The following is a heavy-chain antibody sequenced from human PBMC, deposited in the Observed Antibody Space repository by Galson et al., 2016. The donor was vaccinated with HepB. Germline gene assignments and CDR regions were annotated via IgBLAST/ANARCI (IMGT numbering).Heavy chain of an antibody. CDR1: GFTFRVYA. V-gene: IGHV3-30*03. D-gene: IGHD2-2*01. J-gene: IGHJ6*04. Sequence: SLRLSCAASGFTFRVYAIHWVRQAPGKGLEWVAVVSYDGSNEEYADSVKGRFTISRDNSKRMVFLQMNSLRPEDTAVYYCVRPYCNGPNCRQGYFYGLDVWGRGTTVSVSS. CDR2: VSYDGSNE. CDR3: VRPYCNGPNCRQGYFYGLDV.